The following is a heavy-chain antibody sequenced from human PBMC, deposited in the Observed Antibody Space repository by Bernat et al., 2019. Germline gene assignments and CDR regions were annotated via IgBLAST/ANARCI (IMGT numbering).Heavy chain of an antibody. V-gene: IGHV3-23*01. J-gene: IGHJ6*02. CDR3: ARDITELIWFGEGGYGMDV. CDR1: GFTFSSYA. CDR2: ISGSGGST. D-gene: IGHD3-10*01. Sequence: EVQLLESGGGLVQPGGSLRLSCAASGFTFSSYAMSWVRQAPGKGLEWVSAISGSGGSTYYADSVKGRFTISRDNSKNTLYLQMNSLRAEDTAVYYCARDITELIWFGEGGYGMDVWGQGTTVTVSS.